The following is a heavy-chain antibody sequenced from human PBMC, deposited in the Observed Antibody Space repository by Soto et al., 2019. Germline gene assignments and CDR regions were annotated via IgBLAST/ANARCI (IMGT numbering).Heavy chain of an antibody. CDR1: GGSISSGGYY. Sequence: QVQLQESGPGLVKPSQTLSLTCTVSGGSISSGGYYWSWIRQHPGKGLEWIGYIYYSGSTYYNPSLKSRVTLSVDTSKTQFSLKLTSVTAADTAVYYCARGAYGGNSATFDYWGQGTLVTVSS. D-gene: IGHD4-17*01. V-gene: IGHV4-31*03. CDR2: IYYSGST. CDR3: ARGAYGGNSATFDY. J-gene: IGHJ4*02.